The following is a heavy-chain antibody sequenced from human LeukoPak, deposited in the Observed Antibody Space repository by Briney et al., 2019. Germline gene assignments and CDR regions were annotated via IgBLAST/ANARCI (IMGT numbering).Heavy chain of an antibody. CDR3: AKDPLMLYPYFDY. Sequence: GGSLRLSCAASGFTFSSYAMHWVRQAPGKGLEWVAVISYDGSNKYYADSVKGRFTISRDNSKNTLYLQMNSLRAEDTAVYYCAKDPLMLYPYFDYWGQGTLVTVSS. J-gene: IGHJ4*02. CDR2: ISYDGSNK. V-gene: IGHV3-30*04. CDR1: GFTFSSYA. D-gene: IGHD2-8*01.